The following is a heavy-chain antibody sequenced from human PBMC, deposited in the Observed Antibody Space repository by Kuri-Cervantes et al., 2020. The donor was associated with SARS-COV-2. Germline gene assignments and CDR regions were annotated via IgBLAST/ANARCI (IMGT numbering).Heavy chain of an antibody. J-gene: IGHJ6*02. V-gene: IGHV3-33*08. CDR3: ARGYVNCSGGSCYSIHYYYGMDV. D-gene: IGHD2-15*01. CDR2: IWYDGSNK. CDR1: GFTFSSYG. Sequence: SLKISCAASGFTFSSYGMHWVRQAPGKGLEWVAVIWYDGSNKYYADSVKGRFTISRDNSKNTLYLQMNSLRAEDTAVYYCARGYVNCSGGSCYSIHYYYGMDVWGQGTTVTVSS.